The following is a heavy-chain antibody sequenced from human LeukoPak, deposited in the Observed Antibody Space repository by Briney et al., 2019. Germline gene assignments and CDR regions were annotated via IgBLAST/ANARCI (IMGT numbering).Heavy chain of an antibody. Sequence: PGGSLRLPCAASGFTFNSYNMNWVRHAPGKGLEWVSYISSSSSTIYYADSVKGRFTISRDSAKTSLFLQMNSLRDEDTAVYYCARAYSSSSGRDAFDSWGLGTLVTVSS. CDR1: GFTFNSYN. V-gene: IGHV3-48*02. J-gene: IGHJ3*02. D-gene: IGHD6-6*01. CDR2: ISSSSSTI. CDR3: ARAYSSSSGRDAFDS.